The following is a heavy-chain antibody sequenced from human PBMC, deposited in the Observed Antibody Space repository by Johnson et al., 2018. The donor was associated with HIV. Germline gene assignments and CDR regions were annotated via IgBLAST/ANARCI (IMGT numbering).Heavy chain of an antibody. CDR1: GFTFDDYG. CDR2: INWNGGTT. CDR3: ARGYHERSGYAGAFDI. J-gene: IGHJ3*02. D-gene: IGHD5-12*01. Sequence: VQLVESGGGVVRPGGSLRLSCAASGFTFDDYGMTWVRQAPGKGLEWVSGINWNGGTTGYGDSVKGRFTISRDNANNSLYLQMNSLRADDTALYYCARGYHERSGYAGAFDIWGQGTMVTVSS. V-gene: IGHV3-20*04.